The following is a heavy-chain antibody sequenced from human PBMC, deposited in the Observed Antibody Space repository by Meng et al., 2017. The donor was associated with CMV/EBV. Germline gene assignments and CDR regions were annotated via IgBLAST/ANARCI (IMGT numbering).Heavy chain of an antibody. Sequence: SVKVSCKASGFTFTSSAVQWVRQARGQRLEWIGWIVVGSGNTNYAQKFQERVTITRDMSTSTAYMDLSILRSEDTAVYYCAADLYSGYEKYYDSSGYYYWGQGTLVTVSS. CDR1: GFTFTSSA. CDR2: IVVGSGNT. V-gene: IGHV1-58*01. D-gene: IGHD3-22*01. J-gene: IGHJ4*02. CDR3: AADLYSGYEKYYDSSGYYY.